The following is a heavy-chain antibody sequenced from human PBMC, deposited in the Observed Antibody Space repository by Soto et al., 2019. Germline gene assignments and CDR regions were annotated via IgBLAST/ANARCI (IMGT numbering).Heavy chain of an antibody. CDR1: GFTFSSYA. CDR3: AKAPLGELDAFDI. J-gene: IGHJ3*02. CDR2: ISGSGGST. Sequence: GGSLRLSCAASGFTFSSYAMSWVRQAPGKGLGWVSAISGSGGSTDYADSVKGRFTISRDNSKNTLYLQMNSLRAEDTAVYYCAKAPLGELDAFDIWGQGTMVTVSS. V-gene: IGHV3-23*01. D-gene: IGHD1-26*01.